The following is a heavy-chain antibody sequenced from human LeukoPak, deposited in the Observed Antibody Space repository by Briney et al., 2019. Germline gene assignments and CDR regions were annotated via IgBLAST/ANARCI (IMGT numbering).Heavy chain of an antibody. J-gene: IGHJ6*03. CDR2: INHSGST. D-gene: IGHD5-12*01. CDR3: ARMGLRYYDNYMDV. CDR1: GGSFSGCY. Sequence: SETLSLTCAVYGGSFSGCYWSWIRQPPGKGLEGIGEINHSGSTNYNPSLRSRFTISVATSKLQFSLKLSSVTAADTAVYYCARMGLRYYDNYMDVWGKGTTVTVSS. V-gene: IGHV4-34*01.